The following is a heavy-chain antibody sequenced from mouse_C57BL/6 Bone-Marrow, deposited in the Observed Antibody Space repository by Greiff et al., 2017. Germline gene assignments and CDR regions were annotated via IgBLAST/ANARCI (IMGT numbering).Heavy chain of an antibody. J-gene: IGHJ3*01. CDR2: INPSSGYT. CDR3: ARGRFRFAY. Sequence: QVQLQQSGAELAKPGASVKLSCKASGYTFTSYWMHWVKQRPGQGLEWIGYINPSSGYTKYTQKFKDKATLTADKSTSTAYMQLSSLTYDDSAVYYCARGRFRFAYWGQGTLVTVSA. V-gene: IGHV1-7*01. CDR1: GYTFTSYW.